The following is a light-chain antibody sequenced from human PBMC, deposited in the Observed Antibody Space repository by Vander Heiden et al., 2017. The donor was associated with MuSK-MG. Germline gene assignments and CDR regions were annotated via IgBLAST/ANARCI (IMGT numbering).Light chain of an antibody. CDR1: QSISNN. CDR3: QQHNNWPPLT. Sequence: ETVMTQSPATLSVSPGERATLSCRASQSISNNLAWYQQKPGQAPRVLIYGASTRATGIPARFSGSGSGTEFTLTISSLQSEDFAVYYCQQHNNWPPLTFGGGTKVEIK. V-gene: IGKV3-15*01. J-gene: IGKJ4*01. CDR2: GAS.